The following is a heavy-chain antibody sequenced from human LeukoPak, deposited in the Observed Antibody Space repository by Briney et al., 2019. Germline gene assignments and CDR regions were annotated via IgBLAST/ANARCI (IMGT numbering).Heavy chain of an antibody. V-gene: IGHV4-4*07. D-gene: IGHD3-10*01. J-gene: IGHJ3*02. CDR3: ARESMVRGVIVFYDAFDI. CDR1: GVSIVNYF. CDR2: IHTSEST. Sequence: SETLSLTCTVSGVSIVNYFWSWIRQPAGKGLEWIGRIHTSESTNYNPSLKSRLTMSVDTSKNQFSLKLRSVTGADTAVYYCARESMVRGVIVFYDAFDIWGHEIMVTVSS.